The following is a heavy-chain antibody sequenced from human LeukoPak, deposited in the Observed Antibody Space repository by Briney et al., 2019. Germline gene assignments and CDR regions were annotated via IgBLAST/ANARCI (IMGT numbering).Heavy chain of an antibody. Sequence: TSSETLSLTCTVSGDSFSTNNYPWGWVRQPPGRGLEWIGSISFTGSTYYNPSLKSRVTISVDSSKNHFALILSSVTAAGTAVYYCARIPIWETNRSAFDSWGHGALVAVSS. D-gene: IGHD1-26*01. CDR2: ISFTGST. CDR1: GDSFSTNNYP. V-gene: IGHV4-39*02. J-gene: IGHJ5*01. CDR3: ARIPIWETNRSAFDS.